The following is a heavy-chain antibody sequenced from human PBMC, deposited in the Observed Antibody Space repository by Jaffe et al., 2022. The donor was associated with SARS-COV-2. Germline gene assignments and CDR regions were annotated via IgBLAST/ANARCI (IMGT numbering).Heavy chain of an antibody. CDR2: ISAYNGNT. Sequence: QVQLVQSGAEVKKPGASVKVSCKASGYTFTSYGISWVRQAPGQGLEWMGWISAYNGNTNYAQKLQGRVTMTTDTSTSTAYMELRSLRSDDTAVYYCARAPTRITIFGVAQNHPETPDYWGQGTLVTVSS. D-gene: IGHD3-3*01. V-gene: IGHV1-18*01. CDR1: GYTFTSYG. CDR3: ARAPTRITIFGVAQNHPETPDY. J-gene: IGHJ4*02.